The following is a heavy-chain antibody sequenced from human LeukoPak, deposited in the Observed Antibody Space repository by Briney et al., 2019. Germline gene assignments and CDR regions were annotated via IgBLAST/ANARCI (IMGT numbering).Heavy chain of an antibody. J-gene: IGHJ4*02. Sequence: SETLSLTCTVSGGSISSSSYYWGWIRQPPGKGLEWIGSIYYSGSTYYNPSLKSRVTISVDTSKNQFSLKLSSVTAADTAVYYCARGRRVLWLIGFDYWGQGTLVTVSS. CDR1: GGSISSSSYY. D-gene: IGHD5-18*01. V-gene: IGHV4-39*01. CDR2: IYYSGST. CDR3: ARGRRVLWLIGFDY.